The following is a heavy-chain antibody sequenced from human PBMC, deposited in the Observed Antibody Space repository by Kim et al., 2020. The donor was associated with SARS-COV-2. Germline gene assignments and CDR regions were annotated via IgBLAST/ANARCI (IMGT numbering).Heavy chain of an antibody. CDR2: ILPGGSST. V-gene: IGHV3-23*01. CDR1: GFSFSSYV. J-gene: IGHJ4*02. CDR3: AKDFLNSGNYPRASDY. Sequence: GGSLRLSCAASGFSFSSYVMTWVRQAPGKGLEWVSTILPGGSSTYYADSVKGRFSISRDNSKNTLHLQMDSLRVEDTAIYYCAKDFLNSGNYPRASDYWGQGTLVTVSS. D-gene: IGHD1-26*01.